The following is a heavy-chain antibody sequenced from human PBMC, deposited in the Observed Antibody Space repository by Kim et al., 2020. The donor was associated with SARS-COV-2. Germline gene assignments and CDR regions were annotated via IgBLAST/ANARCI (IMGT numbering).Heavy chain of an antibody. CDR3: ARAPSKRMRDSSGYYPPPFYYYYGMDV. CDR2: IYYSGST. V-gene: IGHV4-31*03. Sequence: SETLSLTCTVSGGSISSGGYYWSWIRQHPGKGLEWIGYIYYSGSTYYNPSLKSRVTISVDTSKNQFSLKLSSVTAADTAVYYCARAPSKRMRDSSGYYPPPFYYYYGMDVWGQGTTVTVSS. CDR1: GGSISSGGYY. J-gene: IGHJ6*02. D-gene: IGHD3-22*01.